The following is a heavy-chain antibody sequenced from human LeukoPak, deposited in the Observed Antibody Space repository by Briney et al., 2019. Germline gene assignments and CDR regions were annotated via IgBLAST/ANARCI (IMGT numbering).Heavy chain of an antibody. J-gene: IGHJ4*02. Sequence: GGALILSCAASGFTLRNAWMSWVRQAPGKGLERVGRIKSKTDGGTTDYAAPVKGRFTITRDDSKNTLYLQMYSLKTEDTAVYYCVRGGGWVWGQGTLVTVSS. D-gene: IGHD6-19*01. CDR3: VRGGGWV. V-gene: IGHV3-15*01. CDR1: GFTLRNAW. CDR2: IKSKTDGGTT.